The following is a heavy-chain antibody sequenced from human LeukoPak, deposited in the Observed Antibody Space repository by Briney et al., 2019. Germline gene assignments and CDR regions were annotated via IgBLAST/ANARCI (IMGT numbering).Heavy chain of an antibody. J-gene: IGHJ6*02. CDR1: GGTFSSYA. CDR2: IIPILGIA. D-gene: IGHD3-9*01. Sequence: ASVKVSCKASGGTFSSYAISWVRQAPGQGLEWMGRIIPILGIANYAQKFQGRVTITADKSTSTAYMELSSLRSEDTAVYYCARKDSGSYDILTGYSYYYYYGMDVWGQGTTVTVSS. V-gene: IGHV1-69*04. CDR3: ARKDSGSYDILTGYSYYYYYGMDV.